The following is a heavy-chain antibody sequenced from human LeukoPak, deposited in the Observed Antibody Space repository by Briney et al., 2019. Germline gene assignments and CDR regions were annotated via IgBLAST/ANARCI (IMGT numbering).Heavy chain of an antibody. J-gene: IGHJ3*02. D-gene: IGHD2-2*02. CDR1: GFTFSDHY. CDR3: AGEARGYMAFQI. V-gene: IGHV3-11*01. CDR2: ISSSGKNI. Sequence: GGSLRLSCAASGFTFSDHYMSWIRQAPGKGLEWVSYISSSGKNIYYADSVKGRFTISKDNAKKSLYLQMNSLRVEDTAVYYCAGEARGYMAFQIWGQGTMVTVSS.